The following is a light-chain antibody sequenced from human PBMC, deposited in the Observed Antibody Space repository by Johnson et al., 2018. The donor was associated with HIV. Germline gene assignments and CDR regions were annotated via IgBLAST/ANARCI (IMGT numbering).Light chain of an antibody. CDR1: DSNIGNNY. J-gene: IGLJ1*01. CDR3: ASWDRSLTVGTV. Sequence: QSVLTQPPSVSAAPGQKVTISCFGSDSNIGNNYVSWYQQVPGTAPKLLIYDNDKRPSGIPDRFSGSKSGTSATLDITGLQTGDEADYYCASWDRSLTVGTVFGPGTRVTVL. CDR2: DND. V-gene: IGLV1-51*01.